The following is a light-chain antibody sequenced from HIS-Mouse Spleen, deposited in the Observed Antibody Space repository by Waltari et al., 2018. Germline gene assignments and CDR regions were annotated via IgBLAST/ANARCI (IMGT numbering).Light chain of an antibody. V-gene: IGLV3-10*01. CDR1: ALQTKY. Sequence: SYELTQPPSVSVSPGQTARLTCSGDALQTKYAYWNQQKSGQAPVLVIYEDSKRPSGSPERFSGASSGTMATLTISGAQVEDEADYYCYSTDSSGNHRVFGGGTKLTVL. CDR3: YSTDSSGNHRV. J-gene: IGLJ2*01. CDR2: EDS.